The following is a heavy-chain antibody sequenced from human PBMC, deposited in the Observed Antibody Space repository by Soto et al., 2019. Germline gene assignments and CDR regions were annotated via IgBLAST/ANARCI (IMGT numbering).Heavy chain of an antibody. CDR1: GGSFSGYY. CDR3: ARDSIAAAGTDFDY. D-gene: IGHD6-13*01. J-gene: IGHJ4*02. CDR2: INHSGST. V-gene: IGHV4-34*01. Sequence: QVQLQQWGAGLLKPSETLSLTCAVYGGSFSGYYWSWIRQPPGKGLGWIGEINHSGSTNYNPSLKSRVTISVDTSKNQFSLKLSSVTAADTAVYYCARDSIAAAGTDFDYWGQGTLVTVSS.